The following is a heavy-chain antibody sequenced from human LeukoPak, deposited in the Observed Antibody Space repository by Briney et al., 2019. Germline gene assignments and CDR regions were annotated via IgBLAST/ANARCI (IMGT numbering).Heavy chain of an antibody. CDR2: VYNRGTT. D-gene: IGHD1-1*01. CDR1: GASMTGYH. V-gene: IGHV4-59*01. CDR3: ARGDGGYRFDP. Sequence: SETLSLTCTVSGASMTGYHWTWIRQPPGKGLEYIGYVYNRGTTFYNPSLKSCVTISADTSKGQFSLKLTSVTAADTAFYYCARGDGGYRFDPWGLGTLVTVSS. J-gene: IGHJ5*02.